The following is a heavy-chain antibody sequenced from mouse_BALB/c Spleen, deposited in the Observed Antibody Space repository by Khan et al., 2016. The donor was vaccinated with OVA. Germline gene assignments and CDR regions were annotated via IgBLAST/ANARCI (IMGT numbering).Heavy chain of an antibody. V-gene: IGHV1-9*01. CDR1: GYTFSSYW. CDR2: ILPGSGRN. Sequence: QVQLKQSGAELMKPGASVKISCKATGYTFSSYWIEWVKQRPGHGLEWIGEILPGSGRNNYNEKFKGKATFTADTSSNTAYMQLSNLTSDDSAVYYCARGNYYGSSSWFGYCGQGTLVTVSA. CDR3: ARGNYYGSSSWFGY. D-gene: IGHD1-1*01. J-gene: IGHJ3*01.